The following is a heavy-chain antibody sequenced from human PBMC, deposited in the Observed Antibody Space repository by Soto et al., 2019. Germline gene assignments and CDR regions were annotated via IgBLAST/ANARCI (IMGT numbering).Heavy chain of an antibody. D-gene: IGHD6-13*01. J-gene: IGHJ3*02. CDR3: AAVTAAGRTDAFDI. CDR2: IVVGSGNT. CDR1: GFTFTSSA. V-gene: IGHV1-58*02. Sequence: ASVKVSCKASGFTFTSSAMQWVRQARGQRLEWIGWIVVGSGNTNYAQKFQERVTITRDMSTSTAYMELSSLRSEDTAVYYCAAVTAAGRTDAFDIWGQGTMVTVSS.